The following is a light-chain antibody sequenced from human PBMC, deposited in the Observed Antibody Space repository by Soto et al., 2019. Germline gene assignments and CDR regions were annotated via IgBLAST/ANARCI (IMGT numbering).Light chain of an antibody. CDR2: DAS. V-gene: IGKV3D-15*01. CDR3: KQYNNWPLT. J-gene: IGKJ4*01. Sequence: EIVMTQSPAALSVSPGYRATILCTLSQSVDNDLAWYQQKPGQPPRLLIYDASTRATGIPARFSGSQSGTEFTLTISSLLSEDFAVYFCKQYNNWPLTFGGGTKVDIK. CDR1: QSVDND.